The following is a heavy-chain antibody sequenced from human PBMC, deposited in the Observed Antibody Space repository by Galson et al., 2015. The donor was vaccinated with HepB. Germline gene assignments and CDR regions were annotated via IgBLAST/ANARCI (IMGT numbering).Heavy chain of an antibody. Sequence: SLRLSCAASGFTFSDSYMSWIRQAPGKGLEWVSYISRSGNYRTHAGSVKGRFTISRDNARNSLYLQMNSLRAEDTAVYFCARGYGDYVGDWFDPWGQGTLVTVSS. CDR2: ISRSGNYR. D-gene: IGHD5-12*01. J-gene: IGHJ5*02. V-gene: IGHV3-11*06. CDR1: GFTFSDSY. CDR3: ARGYGDYVGDWFDP.